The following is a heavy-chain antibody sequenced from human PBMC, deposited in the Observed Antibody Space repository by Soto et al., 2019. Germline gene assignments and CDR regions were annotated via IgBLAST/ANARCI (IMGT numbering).Heavy chain of an antibody. D-gene: IGHD7-27*01. J-gene: IGHJ4*02. CDR3: TRANWYSEY. V-gene: IGHV4-59*11. CDR1: GGSISNHY. Sequence: QVQLQESGPGLVKPSETLSLTCSVSGGSISNHYCSWIRQPPGKGLEWIGYIYYNGNTNYNPSLKSRVTMSLDTSRNQISLKLTTVTAADTAVYYCTRANWYSEYWGQGTLVTVSS. CDR2: IYYNGNT.